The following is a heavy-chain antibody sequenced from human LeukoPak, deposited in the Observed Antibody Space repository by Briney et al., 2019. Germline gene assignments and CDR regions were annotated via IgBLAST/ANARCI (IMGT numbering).Heavy chain of an antibody. CDR1: GFTFSDYT. D-gene: IGHD6-19*01. V-gene: IGHV3-53*01. Sequence: SGGSLRLSCAASGFTFSDYTMSWVRQAPGKGLQWVSLIYIGGTTYYAASVKGRFTISRDNSKNTLYLQMNSLRAEDTAVYFCARGVAGPHEFDYWGQGTLVTVSS. J-gene: IGHJ4*02. CDR2: IYIGGTT. CDR3: ARGVAGPHEFDY.